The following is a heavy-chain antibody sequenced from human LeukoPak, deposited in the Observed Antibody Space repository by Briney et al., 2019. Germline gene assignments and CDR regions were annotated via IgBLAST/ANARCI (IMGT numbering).Heavy chain of an antibody. V-gene: IGHV1-2*02. D-gene: IGHD2-15*01. J-gene: IGHJ4*02. Sequence: ASVKVSCKASGYTFTGYYMHWVRQAPGQGLEWMGWINPNSGGTNYAQKFQGRVTMTRDTSISAAYMELSRLRSDDMAVYYCARETLGYCSGGSCYSGGMDYWGQGTLVTVSS. CDR1: GYTFTGYY. CDR2: INPNSGGT. CDR3: ARETLGYCSGGSCYSGGMDY.